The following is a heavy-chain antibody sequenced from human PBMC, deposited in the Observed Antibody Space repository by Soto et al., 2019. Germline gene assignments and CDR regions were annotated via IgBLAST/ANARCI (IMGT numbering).Heavy chain of an antibody. CDR3: ARHRGGRMPNDY. D-gene: IGHD3-16*01. CDR1: GGSFSGYY. Sequence: SETLSLTCAVYGGSFSGYYWSWIRQPPGKGLEWIGEINHSGSTNYNPSLKSRVTISVDTSKNQFSLKLSSVTAADTAVYYCARHRGGRMPNDYWGQGTLVTVSS. CDR2: INHSGST. V-gene: IGHV4-34*01. J-gene: IGHJ4*02.